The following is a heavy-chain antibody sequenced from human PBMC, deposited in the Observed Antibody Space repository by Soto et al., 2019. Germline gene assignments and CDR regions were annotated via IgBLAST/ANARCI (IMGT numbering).Heavy chain of an antibody. D-gene: IGHD3-10*01. CDR3: ARDLNSGSYNWFDP. CDR2: ISYDGSNK. Sequence: GGSLRLSCAASGFTFSSYAMHWVRQAPGKELEWVAVISYDGSNKYYADSVKGRFTISRDNSKNTLYLQMNSLRAEDTAVYYCARDLNSGSYNWFDPWGQGTLVTVSS. V-gene: IGHV3-30-3*01. J-gene: IGHJ5*02. CDR1: GFTFSSYA.